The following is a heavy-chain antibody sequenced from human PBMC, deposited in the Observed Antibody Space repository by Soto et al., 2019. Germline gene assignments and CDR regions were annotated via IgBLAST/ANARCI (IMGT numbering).Heavy chain of an antibody. Sequence: PGGSLRLSCAASGFTFSSYAMSWVRQAPGKGLEWVSAISGSGGSTYYADSVKGRFTISRDNSKNTLYLQMNSLRAEDTAVYYCAKDVRAAMVPSYYYYYGMYVWGQGTTVTVSS. V-gene: IGHV3-23*01. D-gene: IGHD5-18*01. CDR3: AKDVRAAMVPSYYYYYGMYV. J-gene: IGHJ6*02. CDR1: GFTFSSYA. CDR2: ISGSGGST.